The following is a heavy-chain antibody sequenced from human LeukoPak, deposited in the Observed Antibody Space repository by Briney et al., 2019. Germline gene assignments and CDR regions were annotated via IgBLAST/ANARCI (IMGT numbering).Heavy chain of an antibody. CDR1: GFTFSTYG. CDR2: ISYDGRNQ. D-gene: IGHD4-17*01. CDR3: AKCSAYGDYYYYGIDV. J-gene: IGHJ6*02. V-gene: IGHV3-30*18. Sequence: HPGRSLRLSCAASGFTFSTYGMHWVSQAPGKGVEWVAVISYDGRNQYYADSVKGRFTISRDNSENTLYLQMNSLIPEDTAVYYCAKCSAYGDYYYYGIDVWGQGTTVTVSS.